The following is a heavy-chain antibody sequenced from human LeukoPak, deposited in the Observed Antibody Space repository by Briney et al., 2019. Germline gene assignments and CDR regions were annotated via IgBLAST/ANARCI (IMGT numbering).Heavy chain of an antibody. CDR2: ISYDGSNK. D-gene: IGHD5-18*01. CDR1: GFTFSSYA. CDR3: ARVSVDTADYYYGMDV. Sequence: GGSLRLSCAASGFTFSSYAMHWVRQAPGKGLEWVAVISYDGSNKYYADSVKGRFTISRDNSKNTLYLQMNSLRAEDTAVYYCARVSVDTADYYYGMDVWGQGTTVTVSS. V-gene: IGHV3-30-3*01. J-gene: IGHJ6*02.